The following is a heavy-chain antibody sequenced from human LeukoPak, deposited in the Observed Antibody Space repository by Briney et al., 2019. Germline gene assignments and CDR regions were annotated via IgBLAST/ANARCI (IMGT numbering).Heavy chain of an antibody. D-gene: IGHD3-16*01. CDR2: IYYSGNT. J-gene: IGHJ4*02. Sequence: PSETLSLTCTVSGVSISSSNSYWGWIRQPPGKGLEWIGSIYYSGNTYYNASLKSRVTISVDTSKNQFSLKLSSVTAADTAVYYCARGSYGYIDQWGQGLLVTVSS. CDR3: ARGSYGYIDQ. CDR1: GVSISSSNSY. V-gene: IGHV4-39*07.